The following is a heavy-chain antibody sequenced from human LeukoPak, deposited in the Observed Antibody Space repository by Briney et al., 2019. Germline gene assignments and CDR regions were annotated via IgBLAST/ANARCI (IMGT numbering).Heavy chain of an antibody. Sequence: GGSLRLSCAASGSTVSSTYMNWVRQAPGKGLEWVSVITSGGNSYYADSVKGRFTISRDNSKNTLYLQMNSLRAEDTAVYYCARGQCSSPSCLYFDYWGQGTLVTVSS. CDR2: ITSGGNS. CDR1: GSTVSSTY. CDR3: ARGQCSSPSCLYFDY. D-gene: IGHD2-2*01. J-gene: IGHJ4*02. V-gene: IGHV3-66*01.